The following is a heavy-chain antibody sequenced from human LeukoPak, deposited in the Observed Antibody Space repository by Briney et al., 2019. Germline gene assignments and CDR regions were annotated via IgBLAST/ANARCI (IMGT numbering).Heavy chain of an antibody. Sequence: GGSLSHSCAASGFTPDDYCMSWVRQAPKKGREWVYGINWNGGSTGYADSVEGRFTISRDNAKNSLFLQMNSLRAEDTALYYCVSAPLYYYDSSGYPLLNAFDIWGQGTRVTVSS. CDR3: VSAPLYYYDSSGYPLLNAFDI. CDR2: INWNGGST. D-gene: IGHD3-22*01. J-gene: IGHJ3*02. V-gene: IGHV3-20*04. CDR1: GFTPDDYC.